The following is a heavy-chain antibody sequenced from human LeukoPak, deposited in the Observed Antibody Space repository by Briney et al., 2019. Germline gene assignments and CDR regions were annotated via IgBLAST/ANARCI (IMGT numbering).Heavy chain of an antibody. CDR3: ARGMEYYDFWSGYYFGY. D-gene: IGHD3-3*01. J-gene: IGHJ4*02. CDR1: GFTFSSYS. Sequence: GGSLRLSCAASGFTFSSYSMNWVRQAPGKGLEWVSSISSSSSYIYYADSVKGQFTISRDNAKNSLYLQMNSLRAEDTAVYYCARGMEYYDFWSGYYFGYWGQGTLVTVSS. CDR2: ISSSSSYI. V-gene: IGHV3-21*01.